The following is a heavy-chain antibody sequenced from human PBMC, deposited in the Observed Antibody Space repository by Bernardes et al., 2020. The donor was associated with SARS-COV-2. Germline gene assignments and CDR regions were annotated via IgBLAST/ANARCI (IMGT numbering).Heavy chain of an antibody. CDR1: GFTFSSYD. CDR2: IGTAGDT. V-gene: IGHV3-13*01. Sequence: VGSLRLSCAASGFTFSSYDMHWVRQATGKGLEWVSAIGTAGDTYYPGSVKGRFTISRENAKNSLYLQMNSLRAEDTAVYYCARAGVAGTVDYYYGMDVWGQGTTVTVSS. J-gene: IGHJ6*02. CDR3: ARAGVAGTVDYYYGMDV. D-gene: IGHD6-19*01.